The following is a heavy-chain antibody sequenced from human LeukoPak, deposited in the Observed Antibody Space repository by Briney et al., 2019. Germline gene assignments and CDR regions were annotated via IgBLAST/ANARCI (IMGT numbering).Heavy chain of an antibody. CDR2: IYYSGST. J-gene: IGHJ5*02. D-gene: IGHD2-15*01. Sequence: PSETLSLTCTVSGGPISSYYWSWIRQPPGKGLEWIGYIYYSGSTNYNPSLKSRVTISVDTSKNQFSLKLSSVTAADTAVYYCARGSWFDPWGQGTLVTVFS. V-gene: IGHV4-59*08. CDR3: ARGSWFDP. CDR1: GGPISSYY.